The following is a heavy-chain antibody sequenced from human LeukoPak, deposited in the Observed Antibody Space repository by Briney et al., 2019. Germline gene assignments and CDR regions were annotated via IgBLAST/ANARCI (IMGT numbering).Heavy chain of an antibody. V-gene: IGHV3-30*18. CDR2: ISYDGSNK. D-gene: IGHD6-13*01. Sequence: PGGSLRLSCAASGFTFSSYGMHWVRQAPGKGLEWVAVISYDGSNKYYADSVKGRFTISRDNSKNTLHLQMNSLRAEDTAVYYCAKDLRVAAEVYSDYWGQGTLVTVSS. CDR3: AKDLRVAAEVYSDY. CDR1: GFTFSSYG. J-gene: IGHJ4*02.